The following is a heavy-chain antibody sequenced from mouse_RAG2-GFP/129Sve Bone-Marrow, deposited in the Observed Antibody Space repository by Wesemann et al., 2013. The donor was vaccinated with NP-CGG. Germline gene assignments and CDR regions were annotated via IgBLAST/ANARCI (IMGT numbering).Heavy chain of an antibody. Sequence: DVQLQESGPGLVKPSQSLSLTCTVTGYSITSDYAWNWIRQFPGNKLEWMGYISYSGSTSYNPSLKSRISITRDTSKNQFFLQLNSVTTEDTATNYCARSGWDEEAWFAYWGQGTLVTVSA. CDR2: ISYSGST. J-gene: IGHJ3*01. CDR3: ARSGWDEEAWFAY. CDR1: GYSITSDYA. D-gene: IGHD4-1*01. V-gene: IGHV3-2*02.